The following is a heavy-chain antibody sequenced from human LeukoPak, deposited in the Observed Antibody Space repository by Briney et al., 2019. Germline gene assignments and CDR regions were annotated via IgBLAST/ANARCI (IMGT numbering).Heavy chain of an antibody. CDR3: ARDSMDFWSGYYYYYHYGMDV. CDR1: GFTFSSYA. D-gene: IGHD3-3*01. J-gene: IGHJ6*02. Sequence: PGRSLRLSCAASGFTFSSYAMHWVRQAPGKGLEWVAVISYDGSNKYYADSVKGRFTISRDNSKNTLYLQMNSLRAEDTAVYYCARDSMDFWSGYYYYYHYGMDVWGQGTTVTVSS. CDR2: ISYDGSNK. V-gene: IGHV3-30-3*01.